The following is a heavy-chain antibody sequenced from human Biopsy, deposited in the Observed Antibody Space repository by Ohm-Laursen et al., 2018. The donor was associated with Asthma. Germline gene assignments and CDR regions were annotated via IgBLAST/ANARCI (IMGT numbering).Heavy chain of an antibody. J-gene: IGHJ4*02. CDR3: ARGDSSNWSHYYFDY. Sequence: SLRLSCAASGFTFSRYDMFWVRQAPGKGLEWVSVIYSGGTSHTADSVRGRFTISRDYSKNTLYLQMHSLRAEDTAVYYCARGDSSNWSHYYFDYWGQGTLVTVSS. CDR2: IYSGGTS. V-gene: IGHV3-23*03. CDR1: GFTFSRYD. D-gene: IGHD3-22*01.